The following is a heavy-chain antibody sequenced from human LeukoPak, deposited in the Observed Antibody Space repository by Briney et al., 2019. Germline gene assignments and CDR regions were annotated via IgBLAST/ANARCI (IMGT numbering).Heavy chain of an antibody. J-gene: IGHJ4*02. Sequence: SETLSLTCTVSGGSISSYYWSWIRQPPGKGLEWIGYIYYSGSTNYNPSLKSRVTISVDTSKNQFSLKPSSVTAADTAVYYCARFLGVTAILDWGQGTLVTVSS. CDR3: ARFLGVTAILD. CDR1: GGSISSYY. D-gene: IGHD2-21*02. V-gene: IGHV4-59*01. CDR2: IYYSGST.